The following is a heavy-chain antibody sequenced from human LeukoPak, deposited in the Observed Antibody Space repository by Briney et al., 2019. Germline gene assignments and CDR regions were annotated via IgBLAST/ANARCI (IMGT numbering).Heavy chain of an antibody. CDR3: ARDPRGMDV. CDR2: ISTSGSTR. Sequence: HSGGSLRLSCAAPGFTFSSYEMNWVRQAPGKGLEWISYISTSGSTRHYADSVKGRFTISRDNAKNSLYLQMSSLRAEDTAVYYRARDPRGMDVWGQGTTVTVSS. V-gene: IGHV3-48*03. J-gene: IGHJ6*02. CDR1: GFTFSSYE.